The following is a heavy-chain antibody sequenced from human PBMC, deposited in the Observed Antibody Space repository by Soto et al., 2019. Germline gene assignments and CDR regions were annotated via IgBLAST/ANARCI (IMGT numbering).Heavy chain of an antibody. J-gene: IGHJ4*02. V-gene: IGHV4-4*02. Sequence: QVQLQESGPGLVKPSGTLSLTCAVSGGSISSSNWWSWVRQPPGKGLQWIGEIYHSGSTNYIPSLNSRVTISVDKPRNQFSLKLSSVIAADTAVYYCARRWGEGRVDYWGQGTLVTVSS. D-gene: IGHD3-10*01. CDR3: ARRWGEGRVDY. CDR1: GGSISSSNW. CDR2: IYHSGST.